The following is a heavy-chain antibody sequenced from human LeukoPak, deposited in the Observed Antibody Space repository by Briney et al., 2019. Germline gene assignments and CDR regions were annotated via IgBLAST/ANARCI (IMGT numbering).Heavy chain of an antibody. CDR3: ARDYYERTGYR. Sequence: PGGSLRLSCVASGFTFRSYGMNWVRQAPGKGLEWVSSICGGSSEIYYADSVKGRFTISRDNAKNSVYLQMNSGRAEDTAAYYCARDYYERTGYRWAQGTLVSVSS. D-gene: IGHD3-22*01. CDR1: GFTFRSYG. J-gene: IGHJ4*02. CDR2: ICGGSSEI. V-gene: IGHV3-21*06.